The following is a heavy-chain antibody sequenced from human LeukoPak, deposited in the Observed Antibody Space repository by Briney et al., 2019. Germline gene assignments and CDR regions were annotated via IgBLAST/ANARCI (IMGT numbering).Heavy chain of an antibody. V-gene: IGHV3-30*18. J-gene: IGHJ4*02. CDR3: AKAYCGGDCYSRLYYFDY. CDR2: ISYDGSNK. D-gene: IGHD2-21*01. Sequence: GGSLRLSCAASGFTFSSYGMHWVRQAPGKGLEWVAVISYDGSNKYYADCVKGRFTISRDNSKNTLYLQMNSLRAEDTAVYYCAKAYCGGDCYSRLYYFDYWGQGTLVTVSS. CDR1: GFTFSSYG.